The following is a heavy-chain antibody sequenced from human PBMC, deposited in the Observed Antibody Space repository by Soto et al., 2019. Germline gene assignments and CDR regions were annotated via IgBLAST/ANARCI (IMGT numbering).Heavy chain of an antibody. V-gene: IGHV4-34*01. CDR3: ARRRITIFGVVIIPPYYFDY. D-gene: IGHD3-3*01. J-gene: IGHJ4*02. CDR2: TNHSGST. CDR1: GGSFSGYY. Sequence: SETLSLTCAVYGGSFSGYYWSWIRQPPGKGLEWIGETNHSGSTNYNPSLKSRVTISVDTSKNQFSLKLSSVTAADTAVYYCARRRITIFGVVIIPPYYFDYWGQGTLVTVSS.